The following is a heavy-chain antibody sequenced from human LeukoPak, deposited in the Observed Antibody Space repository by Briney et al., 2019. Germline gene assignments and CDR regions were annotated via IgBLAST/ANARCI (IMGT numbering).Heavy chain of an antibody. J-gene: IGHJ4*02. CDR2: ISSSSSTI. Sequence: GGSLRLSCAASGFTFSSYSMNWVRQAPGKGLEWVSYISSSSSTIYYADSVKGRFTISRDNAKNSLYLQVNSLRDEDTAVYYCAREGAATPPGLDYWGQGTLVTVSS. V-gene: IGHV3-48*02. CDR1: GFTFSSYS. D-gene: IGHD2-15*01. CDR3: AREGAATPPGLDY.